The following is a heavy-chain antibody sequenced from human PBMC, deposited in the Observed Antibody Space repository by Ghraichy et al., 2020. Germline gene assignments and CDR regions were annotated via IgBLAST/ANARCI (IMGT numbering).Heavy chain of an antibody. CDR3: ARVIMVRGDCNSTRCLRFYYGMEV. Sequence: GGSLRLTCAASQFTFSSYKMNWVRQAPGKGLEWVASISSVGDKIYYADSLKGRFSISRDNGKNSVYLQMHSLRVEDPAVYYCARVIMVRGDCNSTRCLRFYYGMEVWGQGTMVTVSS. D-gene: IGHD3-3*01. V-gene: IGHV3-21*06. CDR2: ISSVGDKI. J-gene: IGHJ6*02. CDR1: QFTFSSYK.